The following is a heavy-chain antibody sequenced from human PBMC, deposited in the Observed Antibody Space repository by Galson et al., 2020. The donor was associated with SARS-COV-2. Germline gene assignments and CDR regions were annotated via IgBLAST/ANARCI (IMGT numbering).Heavy chain of an antibody. J-gene: IGHJ4*02. D-gene: IGHD1-1*01. CDR1: GCTLSSSD. Sequence: SVTVTRQASGCTLSSSDVHWVRQAPGQGLDWLGGFPHVFHTATHAQNLQGRVTITADEPTTTAYMELTSLRSDDTAVYFCVRGEVQTLDYWGQGTLVTVSS. V-gene: IGHV1-69*13. CDR2: FPHVFHTA. CDR3: VRGEVQTLDY.